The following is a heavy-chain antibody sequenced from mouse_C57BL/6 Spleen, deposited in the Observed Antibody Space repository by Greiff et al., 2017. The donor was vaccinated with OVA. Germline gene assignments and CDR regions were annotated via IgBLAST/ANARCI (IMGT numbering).Heavy chain of an antibody. Sequence: QVQLQQSGPELVKPGASVKISCKASGYAFSSSWMNWVKQRPGKGLEWIGRIYPGDGDTNYNGRFKGKATLTADKSSSTAYLQLSSLTSEDSAVYFCARMGYDGYYFYAMDYWGQGTSVTVSS. V-gene: IGHV1-82*01. CDR2: IYPGDGDT. CDR1: GYAFSSSW. D-gene: IGHD2-3*01. CDR3: ARMGYDGYYFYAMDY. J-gene: IGHJ4*01.